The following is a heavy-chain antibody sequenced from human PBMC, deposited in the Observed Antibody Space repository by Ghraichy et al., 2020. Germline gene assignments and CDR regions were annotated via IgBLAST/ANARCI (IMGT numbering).Heavy chain of an antibody. CDR3: ARAVRNQLLSEY. CDR1: GYTFSTYD. J-gene: IGHJ4*02. Sequence: ASVKVSCKASGYTFSTYDISWVRQAPGQGLEWMGWMNPDSGNTGYGRRIQDRVSFTRDTSTNTAYMELSSLTSEDTAVYYCARAVRNQLLSEYWGQGTLVTVSS. D-gene: IGHD2-2*01. V-gene: IGHV1-8*02. CDR2: MNPDSGNT.